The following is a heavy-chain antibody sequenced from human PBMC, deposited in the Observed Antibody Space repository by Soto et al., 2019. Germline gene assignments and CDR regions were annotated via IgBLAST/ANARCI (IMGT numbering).Heavy chain of an antibody. Sequence: QVQLVQSGAEVKKPGSSVKVSCKASGGTFSSYTISWVRQAPGQGLEWMGRIIPILGIANNAQKFQGRVTITADKSTSKDYMELSSLRSEDTAVYYCARDLVAMRSYWYFELLGRGTLVTVSS. J-gene: IGHJ2*01. CDR1: GGTFSSYT. CDR2: IIPILGIA. D-gene: IGHD2-8*02. CDR3: ARDLVAMRSYWYFEL. V-gene: IGHV1-69*08.